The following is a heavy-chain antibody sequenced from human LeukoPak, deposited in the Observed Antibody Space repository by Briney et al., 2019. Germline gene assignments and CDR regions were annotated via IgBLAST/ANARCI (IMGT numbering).Heavy chain of an antibody. CDR2: ISYDGSNK. Sequence: GRSLRLSCAASGFTFSSYGMHWVRQAPGEGLEWVAVISYDGSNKYYADSVKGRFTISRDNSKNTLYLQMNSLRAEDTAVYYCAKDGSITMVRGVRFYWYFDLWGRGTLVTVSS. D-gene: IGHD3-10*01. CDR1: GFTFSSYG. V-gene: IGHV3-30*18. CDR3: AKDGSITMVRGVRFYWYFDL. J-gene: IGHJ2*01.